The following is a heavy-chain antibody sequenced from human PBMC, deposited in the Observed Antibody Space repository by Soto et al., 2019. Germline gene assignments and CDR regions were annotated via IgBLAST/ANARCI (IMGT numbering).Heavy chain of an antibody. Sequence: SETLSLTCTVSGGSISSYYWSWIRQPPGKGLEWIGYIYYSGSTNYNPSLKSRVTISVDTSKNQFSLKLSSVTAADTAVYYCARGKRPPVAFDIWGQGTMVTVSS. D-gene: IGHD6-25*01. CDR1: GGSISSYY. J-gene: IGHJ3*02. V-gene: IGHV4-59*08. CDR3: ARGKRPPVAFDI. CDR2: IYYSGST.